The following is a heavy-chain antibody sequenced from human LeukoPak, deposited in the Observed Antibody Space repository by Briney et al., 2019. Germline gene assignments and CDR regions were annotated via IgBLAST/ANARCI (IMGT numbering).Heavy chain of an antibody. Sequence: GSLRLSCAASGFTFSSYSMNWVRQPPGKGLEWIGYIYYSGSTNYNPSLKSRVTISVDTAKNQFSLKLSSVTAAETAVYYCARYFGGYFDHWGQGTLVTVSS. J-gene: IGHJ4*02. CDR1: GFTFSSYS. CDR3: ARYFGGYFDH. D-gene: IGHD3-16*01. V-gene: IGHV4-59*08. CDR2: IYYSGST.